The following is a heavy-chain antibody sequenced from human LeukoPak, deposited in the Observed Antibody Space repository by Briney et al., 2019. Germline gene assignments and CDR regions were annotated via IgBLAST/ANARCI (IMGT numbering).Heavy chain of an antibody. V-gene: IGHV3-23*01. CDR3: AKHYYGSGSGGDY. Sequence: GGSLRLSCAASGFPFSSYAMSWVRQAPGKGLEWVSAISGSGGSTYYADSVKGRFTISRDNSKNTLYLQMNSLRAEDTAVYYCAKHYYGSGSGGDYWGQGTLVTVSS. CDR1: GFPFSSYA. CDR2: ISGSGGST. J-gene: IGHJ4*02. D-gene: IGHD3-10*01.